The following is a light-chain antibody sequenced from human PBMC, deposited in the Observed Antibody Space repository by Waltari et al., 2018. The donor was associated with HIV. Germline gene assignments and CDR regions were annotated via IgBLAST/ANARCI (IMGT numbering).Light chain of an antibody. J-gene: IGKJ5*01. V-gene: IGKV1-33*01. CDR3: QHYKNLQIT. Sequence: DIQMTQSPSSLSASVGDRVTITCQANQDISNNLNWYQQKPGKAPNLLIFDASNLQTGVQSRFSGSGSGTDFTLTISSLQPEDVATYFCQHYKNLQITFGQGTRLEIK. CDR2: DAS. CDR1: QDISNN.